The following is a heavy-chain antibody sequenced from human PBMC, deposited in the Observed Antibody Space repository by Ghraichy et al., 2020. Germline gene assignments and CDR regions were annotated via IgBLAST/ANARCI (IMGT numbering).Heavy chain of an antibody. CDR3: ARFTPITMIVVVINVGGAFDM. CDR1: GFSFRDYY. D-gene: IGHD3-22*01. Sequence: GGSLRLSWAGSGFSFRDYYLTWIRQAPGKGLEWVSYISSGGSTIYYADSVKGRFTISRDNAKNSLSLHMNSLRAEDTAVYYCARFTPITMIVVVINVGGAFDMWGQGTMVTVSS. J-gene: IGHJ3*02. CDR2: ISSGGSTI. V-gene: IGHV3-11*01.